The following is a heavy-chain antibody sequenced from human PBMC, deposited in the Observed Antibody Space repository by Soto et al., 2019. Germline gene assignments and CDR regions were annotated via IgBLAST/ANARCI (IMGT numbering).Heavy chain of an antibody. CDR1: GFSLTTTGEA. J-gene: IGHJ4*02. D-gene: IGHD1-26*01. V-gene: IGHV2-5*01. Sequence: SCPTLVNPTQTLTLTCTFSGFSLTTTGEAVGWIRQYPGKAPEWLALIYWHDEIHYSPSLNSRLTISKDTSKNQVVLRVTNMYPVDTATYYCPNRKGGTFDYWGQGSLVTVSS. CDR2: IYWHDEI. CDR3: PNRKGGTFDY.